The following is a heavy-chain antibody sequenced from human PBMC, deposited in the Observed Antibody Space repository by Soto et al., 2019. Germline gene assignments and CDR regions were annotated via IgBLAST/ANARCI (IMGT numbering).Heavy chain of an antibody. J-gene: IGHJ6*02. CDR2: INPKSGGT. D-gene: IGHD2-8*01. V-gene: IGHV1-2*04. Sequence: PSVKVSCKASGYSFTDYHIHWVRQSPGQGLEWLGRINPKSGGTSTAQKFQGWVTMTTDTSISTASMELTRLTSDDTAIYYCARGDSTDCSNGVCSFFYNHDMDVRGHGATVT. CDR1: GYSFTDYH. CDR3: ARGDSTDCSNGVCSFFYNHDMDV.